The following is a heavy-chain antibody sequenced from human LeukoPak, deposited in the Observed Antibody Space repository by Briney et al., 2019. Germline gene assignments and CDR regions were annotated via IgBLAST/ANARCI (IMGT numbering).Heavy chain of an antibody. Sequence: PGGSLRLSCAASGFTFSSYEMNWVRQAPGKGLEWVSYISSSGSTIYYADSVKGRFTISRDNAKNSLYLQMNSLRAEDTAVYYCARHNGYSRFDYWGQGTLVTVSS. V-gene: IGHV3-48*03. CDR2: ISSSGSTI. CDR1: GFTFSSYE. D-gene: IGHD5-24*01. J-gene: IGHJ4*02. CDR3: ARHNGYSRFDY.